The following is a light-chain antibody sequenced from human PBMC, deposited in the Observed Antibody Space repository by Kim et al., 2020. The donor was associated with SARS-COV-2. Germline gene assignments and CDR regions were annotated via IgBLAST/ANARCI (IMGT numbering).Light chain of an antibody. J-gene: IGLJ2*01. CDR2: VNN. CDR3: GTWDSSLPAVV. Sequence: GQNGTTSYSARSLNIGNNYVSCYQQYPGTAPALLLYVNNERPSGIPDRFSGSKSGTSATLGMTGLQTGDEADYYCGTWDSSLPAVVFGGGTQLTVL. V-gene: IGLV1-51*01. CDR1: SLNIGNNY.